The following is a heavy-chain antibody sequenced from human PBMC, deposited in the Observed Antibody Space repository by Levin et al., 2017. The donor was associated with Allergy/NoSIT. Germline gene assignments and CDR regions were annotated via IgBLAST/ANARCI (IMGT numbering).Heavy chain of an antibody. CDR3: ASGGYNWNAGPSDY. J-gene: IGHJ4*02. CDR1: GFTFSSYS. CDR2: ISSSGSYI. Sequence: GGSLRLSCAASGFTFSSYSMNWVRQAPGKGLGWVSSISSSGSYIYYADSVKGRFTISRDNAKNSLYLQMNSLRAEDTAVYYCASGGYNWNAGPSDYWGQGTLVTVSS. D-gene: IGHD1-1*01. V-gene: IGHV3-21*01.